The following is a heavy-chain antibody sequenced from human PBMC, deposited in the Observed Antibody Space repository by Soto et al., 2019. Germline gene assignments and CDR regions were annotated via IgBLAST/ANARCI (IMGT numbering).Heavy chain of an antibody. D-gene: IGHD2-15*01. CDR2: MHYTGFS. CDR3: ARLLPTYYYYYGMDV. V-gene: IGHV4-59*02. Sequence: SETLSLTCSFSGNSVTSHYLTWIRQSPEKGLEWIGYMHYTGFSHYNPSLKSRLTISVDRSKNQFTLQLTSVTVADTAVYYCARLLPTYYYYYGMDVWGQGTTVTVSS. J-gene: IGHJ6*02. CDR1: GNSVTSHY.